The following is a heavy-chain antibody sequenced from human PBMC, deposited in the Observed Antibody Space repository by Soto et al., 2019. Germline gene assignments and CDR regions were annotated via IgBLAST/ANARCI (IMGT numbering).Heavy chain of an antibody. V-gene: IGHV3-23*01. J-gene: IGHJ4*01. CDR2: ISGSGGST. CDR1: GFTFSGKT. Sequence: PGGSLRLSCAASGFTFSGKTMYWVRQAPGKGLEWVSAISGSGGSTYYADSVKGRFTISRDNSKNTLYLQMNSLRAEDTAVYYCAKAHDYIFPLSSNDYWGHGTLVTVSS. CDR3: AKAHDYIFPLSSNDY. D-gene: IGHD4-4*01.